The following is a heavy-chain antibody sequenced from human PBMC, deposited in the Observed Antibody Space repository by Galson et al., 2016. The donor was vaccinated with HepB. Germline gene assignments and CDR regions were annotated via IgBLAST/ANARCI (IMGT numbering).Heavy chain of an antibody. CDR2: ISGSGGDP. CDR1: GFTFSSFA. Sequence: SLRLSCAASGFTFSSFAMSWVRQAPGKGLEWVSSISGSGGDPSYADSVKGRFTISRDNYRKTLYLQMNSLSVEDSAVYYCAKDGVPLIPVWWFDPWGQGTLVTVSS. J-gene: IGHJ5*02. CDR3: AKDGVPLIPVWWFDP. D-gene: IGHD2-21*01. V-gene: IGHV3-23*01.